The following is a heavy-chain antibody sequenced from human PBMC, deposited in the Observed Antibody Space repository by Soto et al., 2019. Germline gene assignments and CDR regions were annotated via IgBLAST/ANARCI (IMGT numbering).Heavy chain of an antibody. CDR3: GRDVRRYYSDQFDS. CDR1: GGAISSSRY. V-gene: IGHV4-4*02. CDR2: VYHSGTA. J-gene: IGHJ4*02. D-gene: IGHD3-22*01. Sequence: VLLQESGPGVVKPSGTLSLTCGVSGGAISSSRYWSWVRQPPGKGLEWLGEVYHSGTANYNPSLKCRVTISVDRSRNHFSLNLTSVTAADTAVYYCGRDVRRYYSDQFDSWGQGILVIVSS.